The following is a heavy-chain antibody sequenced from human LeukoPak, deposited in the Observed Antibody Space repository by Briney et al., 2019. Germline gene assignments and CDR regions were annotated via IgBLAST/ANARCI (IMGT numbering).Heavy chain of an antibody. CDR3: ARADSSGWYVFGY. CDR2: IYSGGST. CDR1: GFTVSSNY. Sequence: GGSLRLSCAASGFTVSSNYMSWVRQAPGKGLEWVSVIYSGGSTYYADSVKGRFTISRDNSKNTLYLQMNSLRAEDTAVYYCARADSSGWYVFGYWGQGTLVTVSS. J-gene: IGHJ4*02. D-gene: IGHD6-19*01. V-gene: IGHV3-53*01.